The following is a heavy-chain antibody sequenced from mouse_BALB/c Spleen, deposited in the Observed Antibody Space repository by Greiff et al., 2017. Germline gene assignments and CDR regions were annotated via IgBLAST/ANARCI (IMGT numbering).Heavy chain of an antibody. Sequence: QVHVKQSGPELVKPGASVKMSCKASGYTFTDYVISWVKQRTGQGLEWIGEIYPGSGSTYYNEKFKGKATLTADKSSNTAYMQLSSLTSEDSAVYFCAREGRYYYGNYVGYAMDYWGQGTSVTVSS. J-gene: IGHJ4*01. CDR2: IYPGSGST. CDR3: AREGRYYYGNYVGYAMDY. D-gene: IGHD2-1*01. V-gene: IGHV1-77*01. CDR1: GYTFTDYV.